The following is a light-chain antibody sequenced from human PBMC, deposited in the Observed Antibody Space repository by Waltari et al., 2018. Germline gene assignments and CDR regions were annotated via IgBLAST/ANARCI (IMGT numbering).Light chain of an antibody. J-gene: IGKJ4*01. CDR3: QQRSNWPLT. Sequence: EIVLTQSPATLSLSPGERATLSCRASHSLSTSLAWYQQTPGQAPRLLMYDASNRATGIPARFSGSGSGTDFTLTISSLEPEDFAVYYCQQRSNWPLTFGGGTKVEIK. CDR1: HSLSTS. V-gene: IGKV3-11*01. CDR2: DAS.